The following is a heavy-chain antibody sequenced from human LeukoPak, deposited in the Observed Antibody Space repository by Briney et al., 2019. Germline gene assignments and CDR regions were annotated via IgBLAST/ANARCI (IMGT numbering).Heavy chain of an antibody. J-gene: IGHJ5*02. CDR3: ARADYSRNWHNWFDP. CDR2: IYSGGST. V-gene: IGHV3-66*02. Sequence: GGSLRLSCAASGFTVSSNYMSWVRQAPGKGLEWVSVIYSGGSTYYADSVKGRFTISRDNSKNTLYLQMNSLRAEDTAVYYCARADYSRNWHNWFDPWGQGTLVTVSS. CDR1: GFTVSSNY. D-gene: IGHD4-11*01.